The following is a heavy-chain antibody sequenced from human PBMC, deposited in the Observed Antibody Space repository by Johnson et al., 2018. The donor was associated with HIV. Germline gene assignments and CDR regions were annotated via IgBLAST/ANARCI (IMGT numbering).Heavy chain of an antibody. CDR3: ASSIPPYSSSAVAFDF. CDR1: GFTVSSNY. CDR2: IYSGGST. D-gene: IGHD6-6*01. Sequence: VQLVESGGGLIQPGGSLRLSCAASGFTVSSNYMSWVRQAPGKGLEWVSVIYSGGSTYYADSVKGRFTISRDNAKNSLYLQMNSLRAEDTAVYYCASSIPPYSSSAVAFDFWGQGKMVTVS. V-gene: IGHV3-53*01. J-gene: IGHJ3*01.